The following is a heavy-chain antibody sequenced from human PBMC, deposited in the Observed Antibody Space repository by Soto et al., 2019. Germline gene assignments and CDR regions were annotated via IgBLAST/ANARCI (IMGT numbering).Heavy chain of an antibody. CDR2: IWYDGSNK. J-gene: IGHJ4*02. V-gene: IGHV3-33*08. CDR3: ARDRAYSSSTIDY. CDR1: GFTVSNTY. Sequence: GGSLRLSCAASGFTVSNTYMTWVRQPPGKGLEWVAVIWYDGSNKYYADSVKGRFTISRDNSKNTLYLQMNSLRAEDTAVYYCARDRAYSSSTIDYWGQGTLVTVSS. D-gene: IGHD6-6*01.